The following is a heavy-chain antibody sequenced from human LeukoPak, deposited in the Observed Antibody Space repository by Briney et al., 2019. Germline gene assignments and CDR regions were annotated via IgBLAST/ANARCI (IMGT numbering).Heavy chain of an antibody. D-gene: IGHD3-22*01. CDR2: ISYSGST. V-gene: IGHV4-39*01. Sequence: PSETLSLTCTVSGGSISSSDYYWGWIRQPPGKGLEWIGRISYSGSTYYNPSLKRRVTISVDTSKNQFSLNLTSVTAADTAVYYCARLTHSYYYDSSGYHPYYYMDVWGKGTTVTVSS. CDR1: GGSISSSDYY. CDR3: ARLTHSYYYDSSGYHPYYYMDV. J-gene: IGHJ6*03.